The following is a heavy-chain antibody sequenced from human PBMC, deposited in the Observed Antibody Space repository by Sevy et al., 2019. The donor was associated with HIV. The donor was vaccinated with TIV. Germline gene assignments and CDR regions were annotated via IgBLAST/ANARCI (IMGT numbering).Heavy chain of an antibody. V-gene: IGHV3-66*02. CDR3: VSLFLSYRSGWSYFDY. CDR2: IFSSGST. Sequence: GGSLRLSCAISGFTVNDKYIIWVRQAPGKGLEWVSVIFSSGSTYYADSAKGRFTISRDNPKNTVDLQMNSVRAEDTAVYYCVSLFLSYRSGWSYFDYWGQGTLVTVS. J-gene: IGHJ4*02. D-gene: IGHD6-19*01. CDR1: GFTVNDKY.